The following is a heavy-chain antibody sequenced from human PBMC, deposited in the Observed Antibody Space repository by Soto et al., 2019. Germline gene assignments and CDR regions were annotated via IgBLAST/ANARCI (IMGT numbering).Heavy chain of an antibody. V-gene: IGHV3-30*18. CDR2: ISYDGSNK. Sequence: QPGGSLRLSCAASGFTFSSYGMHWVRQAPGKGLEWVAVISYDGSNKYYADSVKGRFTISRDNSKNTLYLQMNSLRAEDTAVYYCAKGDSSGYYRPAYNYFDHWGQGTLVTVSS. CDR3: AKGDSSGYYRPAYNYFDH. CDR1: GFTFSSYG. J-gene: IGHJ4*02. D-gene: IGHD3-22*01.